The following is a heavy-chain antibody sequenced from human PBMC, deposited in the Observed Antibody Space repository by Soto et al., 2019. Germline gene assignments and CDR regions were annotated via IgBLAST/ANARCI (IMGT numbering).Heavy chain of an antibody. J-gene: IGHJ6*02. CDR3: ASKYGSGSFLGMDV. Sequence: GSLRLSCAASGFTFTSHGIHWVRQAPGKGLEWVAVIWYDGSSKYYADSVKGRFTISRDNSKNTLYLQMNSLRAEDTAVYYCASKYGSGSFLGMDVWGQGTTVTVSS. CDR1: GFTFTSHG. D-gene: IGHD3-10*01. CDR2: IWYDGSSK. V-gene: IGHV3-33*01.